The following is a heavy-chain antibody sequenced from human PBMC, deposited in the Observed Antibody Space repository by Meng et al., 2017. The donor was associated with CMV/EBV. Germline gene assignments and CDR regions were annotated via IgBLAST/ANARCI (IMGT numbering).Heavy chain of an antibody. CDR3: TTEWFGDSASDY. D-gene: IGHD3-10*01. Sequence: ASGFTFSNAWMSWVRQAPGKGLEWVGRIKSKTDGGTTDYAAPVKGRFTISRDDSKNTLYLQMNSLKTEDTAVYYCTTEWFGDSASDYWGQGTLVTVSS. V-gene: IGHV3-15*01. J-gene: IGHJ4*02. CDR1: GFTFSNAW. CDR2: IKSKTDGGTT.